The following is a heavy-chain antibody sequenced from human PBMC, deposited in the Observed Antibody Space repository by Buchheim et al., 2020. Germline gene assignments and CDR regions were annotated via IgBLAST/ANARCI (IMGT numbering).Heavy chain of an antibody. CDR1: GFTFSGFS. CDR2: TSSSSSTI. V-gene: IGHV3-48*01. D-gene: IGHD2-2*01. J-gene: IGHJ6*02. CDR3: ARVRLVPAANYYAMDV. Sequence: EVQLVESGGGLVQPGGSLRISCAASGFTFSGFSMNWVRQAPGKGLEWVSYTSSSSSTIYYADSVKGRFAISRDNAKSSLFLKMNSLRAEDTAVYYCARVRLVPAANYYAMDVWGQGTT.